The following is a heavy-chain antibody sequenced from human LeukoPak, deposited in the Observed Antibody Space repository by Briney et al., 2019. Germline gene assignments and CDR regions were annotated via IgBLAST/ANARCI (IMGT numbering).Heavy chain of an antibody. J-gene: IGHJ4*02. D-gene: IGHD2-2*01. V-gene: IGHV1-46*01. CDR3: AAGGSTTTPSWVSFDY. CDR1: GYTFTTYY. Sequence: GGSVKVSCKASGYTFTTYYMHCVRQAPGQGLEWMGLINPGGGGATSAQKFQGRFTMTRDTSTSTVYMELSSLTSEDTAVYYCAAGGSTTTPSWVSFDYWGQGTLVTVSS. CDR2: INPGGGGA.